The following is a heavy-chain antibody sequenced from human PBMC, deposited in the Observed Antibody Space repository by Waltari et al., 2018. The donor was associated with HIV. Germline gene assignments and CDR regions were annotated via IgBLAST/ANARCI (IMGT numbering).Heavy chain of an antibody. J-gene: IGHJ4*02. D-gene: IGHD3-10*01. CDR3: TRGLEGLLWFGELIDY. V-gene: IGHV3-49*04. CDR2: IRSKAYGGTT. CDR1: GFTFGDYA. Sequence: EVQLVESGGGLVQPGRSLRLSCTASGFTFGDYAMSWVRPAPGKGLEWVGFIRSKAYGGTTEYAASVKGRFTISRDDSKSIAYLQMNSLKTEDTAVYYCTRGLEGLLWFGELIDYWGQGTLVTVSS.